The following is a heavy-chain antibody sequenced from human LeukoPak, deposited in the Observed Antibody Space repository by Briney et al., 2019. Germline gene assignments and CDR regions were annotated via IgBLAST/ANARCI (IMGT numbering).Heavy chain of an antibody. D-gene: IGHD3-22*01. V-gene: IGHV3-21*01. CDR1: GFTFNNYN. Sequence: GGSLRLSCATSGFTFNNYNMNWVRQAPGRALEWVSSITSSGTYIFYADSVKGRFTISRDNAKNSLYLQMNSLRAEDTAVYYCARDLRDSSGSYYYYYYYMDVWGKGTTVTISS. J-gene: IGHJ6*03. CDR2: ITSSGTYI. CDR3: ARDLRDSSGSYYYYYYYMDV.